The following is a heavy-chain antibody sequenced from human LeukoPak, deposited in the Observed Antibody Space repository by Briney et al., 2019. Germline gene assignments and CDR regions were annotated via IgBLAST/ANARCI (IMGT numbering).Heavy chain of an antibody. Sequence: GGSLRLSCAASGFTFSPYWMHWVRQAPGKGLVWVSHINSGGSSTSYADSVKGRFTISRDNAKNTLLLQMHSLRADDTAVYYCARSFGGTYYFDYWGQGTLVTVSS. CDR1: GFTFSPYW. J-gene: IGHJ4*02. V-gene: IGHV3-74*01. CDR2: INSGGSST. D-gene: IGHD1-26*01. CDR3: ARSFGGTYYFDY.